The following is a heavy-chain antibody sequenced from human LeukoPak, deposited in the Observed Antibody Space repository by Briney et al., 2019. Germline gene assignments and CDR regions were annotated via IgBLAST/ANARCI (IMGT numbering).Heavy chain of an antibody. CDR2: IYYSGST. V-gene: IGHV4-59*01. J-gene: IGHJ4*02. D-gene: IGHD3-10*01. CDR1: GGSISSYY. CDR3: ARVSYGSVSYYCY. Sequence: SETLSLTCTVSGGSISSYYWSWIRQPPGKGLEWIGYIYYSGSTNYNPSLKSRVTISVDTSKNQFSLKLSSVTAADTAVYYCARVSYGSVSYYCYWGTGVLVTVSS.